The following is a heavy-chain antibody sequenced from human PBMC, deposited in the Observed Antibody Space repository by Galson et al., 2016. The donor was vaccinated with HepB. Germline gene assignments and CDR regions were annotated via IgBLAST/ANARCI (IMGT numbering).Heavy chain of an antibody. CDR2: VNPSGGSA. V-gene: IGHV1-46*01. J-gene: IGHJ4*02. CDR1: GYTLTSSY. D-gene: IGHD6-13*01. Sequence: SVKVSCKASGYTLTSSYMHWVRQAPGQGLEWMGIVNPSGGSASYAQKFQGRVTMTSDTSTSTVYMELSSLRSEDTAVYYCARVIAGNSWYISSGPFDYWGQGTLVTVSS. CDR3: ARVIAGNSWYISSGPFDY.